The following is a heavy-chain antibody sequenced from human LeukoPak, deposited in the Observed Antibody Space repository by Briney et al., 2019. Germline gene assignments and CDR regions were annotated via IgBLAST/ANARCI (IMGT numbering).Heavy chain of an antibody. V-gene: IGHV3-30-3*01. J-gene: IGHJ3*02. CDR2: ISYDGSNK. Sequence: GRSLRLSCAASGFTFSSYAMHWVRQAPGKGLEWVAVISYDGSNKYYADSVKGRFTISRDNSKNTLYLQMNSLRAEDTAVYYCAKPDYGGNSEAFDIWGQGTMVTVSS. CDR1: GFTFSSYA. CDR3: AKPDYGGNSEAFDI. D-gene: IGHD4-23*01.